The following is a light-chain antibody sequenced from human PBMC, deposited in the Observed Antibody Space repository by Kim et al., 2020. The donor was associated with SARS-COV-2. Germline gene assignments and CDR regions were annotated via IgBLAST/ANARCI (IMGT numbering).Light chain of an antibody. CDR3: QTWDSSTVI. J-gene: IGLJ2*01. CDR2: QDT. Sequence: SVSPGQTASITCSGDKLGDKFASWYQQKPGQSPVLVIYQDTQRPSGIPERFSRSNSGNTDTLTISGTQTMDEADYYCQTWDSSTVIFGGGTQLTVL. V-gene: IGLV3-1*01. CDR1: KLGDKF.